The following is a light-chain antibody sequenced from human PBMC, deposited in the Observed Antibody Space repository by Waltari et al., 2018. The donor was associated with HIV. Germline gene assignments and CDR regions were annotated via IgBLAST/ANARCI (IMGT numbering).Light chain of an antibody. Sequence: QSALTQPPSASGSPGQSVTISCTGTTSDVGGYRYVSWYQHHPGKAPKRIIYDVSKRPAGFPDRFSGSKSGNTASLTVSGLQADDEADYYCKSYAGSNNPYVFGTGTKVTVL. V-gene: IGLV2-8*01. J-gene: IGLJ1*01. CDR1: TSDVGGYRY. CDR3: KSYAGSNNPYV. CDR2: DVS.